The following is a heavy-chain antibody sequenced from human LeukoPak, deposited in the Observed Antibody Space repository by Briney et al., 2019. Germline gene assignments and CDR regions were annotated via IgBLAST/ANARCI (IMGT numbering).Heavy chain of an antibody. V-gene: IGHV1-8*03. J-gene: IGHJ4*02. D-gene: IGHD6-19*01. CDR3: ARDCITGWCNNY. CDR1: GYTFTSYD. CDR2: MNPNSGNT. Sequence: ASVKVSCKASGYTFTSYDINWVRQATGQGLEWMGWMNPNSGNTGYAQKFQGRVTTTRNTSISTAYMELSSLRSEDTAVYYCARDCITGWCNNYWGQGTLVTVSS.